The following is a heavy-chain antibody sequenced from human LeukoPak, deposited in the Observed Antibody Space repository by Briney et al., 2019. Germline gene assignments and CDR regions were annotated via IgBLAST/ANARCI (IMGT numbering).Heavy chain of an antibody. V-gene: IGHV3-21*05. CDR2: ISSSSSYI. D-gene: IGHD2-15*01. J-gene: IGHJ6*02. Sequence: PGGSLRLSCAASGFAFSTYEMIWVRQAPGKGLEWVSYISSSSSYIYYADSVKGRFTISRDNAKNSLYLQMNSLRAEDTAVYYCARNAAANYGMDVWGQGTTVTVSS. CDR1: GFAFSTYE. CDR3: ARNAAANYGMDV.